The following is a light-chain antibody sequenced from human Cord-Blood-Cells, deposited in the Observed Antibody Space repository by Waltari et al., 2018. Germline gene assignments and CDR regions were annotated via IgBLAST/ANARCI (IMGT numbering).Light chain of an antibody. J-gene: IGLJ3*02. CDR1: SPRSYY. CDR2: SKH. CDR3: NSRDSSGNHWV. Sequence: SSELTQDPAVSVALGQTVRITCQGDSPRSYYATWYQQKPGQAPVLVIYSKHNRPSGIPDRFSGSSSGNTASLTITGAQAEDEADYYCNSRDSSGNHWVFGGGTKLTVL. V-gene: IGLV3-19*01.